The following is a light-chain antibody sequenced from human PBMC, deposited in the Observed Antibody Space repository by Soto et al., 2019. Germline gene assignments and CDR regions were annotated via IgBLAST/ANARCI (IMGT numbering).Light chain of an antibody. CDR1: QSISSY. CDR3: QQSYSTLA. CDR2: AAS. Sequence: DIQMTQSPSSLSASVEDRVTITCRASQSISSYLNWYQQKPGKAPNFLIYAASNLQSGVPSRFSGSGSGTEFTLTISSLQPEDFATYYCQQSYSTLAFGPGTKVDIK. V-gene: IGKV1-39*01. J-gene: IGKJ3*01.